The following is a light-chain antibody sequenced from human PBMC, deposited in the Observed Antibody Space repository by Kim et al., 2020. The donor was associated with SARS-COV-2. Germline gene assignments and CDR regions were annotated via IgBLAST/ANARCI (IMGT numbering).Light chain of an antibody. CDR3: CSYAGSYGE. CDR2: DVS. V-gene: IGLV2-11*01. CDR1: SSDVGGYNY. Sequence: QSALTQPRSVSGSPGQSVTISCTGTSSDVGGYNYVSWYQQHPGKAPKLMIYDVSKRPSGVPDRFSGSKSGNTASLTISGLQAEDEADYYCCSYAGSYGEFGGGTQLTVL. J-gene: IGLJ3*02.